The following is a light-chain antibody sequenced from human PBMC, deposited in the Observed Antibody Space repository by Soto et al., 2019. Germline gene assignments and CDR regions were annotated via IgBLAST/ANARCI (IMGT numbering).Light chain of an antibody. CDR1: RLGDKY. V-gene: IGLV3-1*01. CDR3: QAWDNTVV. Sequence: SYELTQPPSVSVSPGQEASITCSGDRLGDKYASWYQQRPGQPPVLVIFQDNKRPSGIPERFSGSNSGNTATLTISGTQAMDEADYYCQAWDNTVVFGGGTKVTVL. CDR2: QDN. J-gene: IGLJ2*01.